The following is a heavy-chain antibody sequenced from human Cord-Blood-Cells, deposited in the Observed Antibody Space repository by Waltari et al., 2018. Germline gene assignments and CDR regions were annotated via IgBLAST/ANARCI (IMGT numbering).Heavy chain of an antibody. CDR1: GYTLTELS. V-gene: IGHV1-24*01. Sequence: QVQLVQSGAEVKKPGASVKVSCKVSGYTLTELSMHWVRQAPGKGLEWMGGCDPEEGETIYAQKFQGRVTMTEDTATDTAYMELSSLRSEDTAVYYCATAGDYGGNSVFAFDIWGQGTMVTVSS. CDR2: CDPEEGET. D-gene: IGHD4-17*01. J-gene: IGHJ3*02. CDR3: ATAGDYGGNSVFAFDI.